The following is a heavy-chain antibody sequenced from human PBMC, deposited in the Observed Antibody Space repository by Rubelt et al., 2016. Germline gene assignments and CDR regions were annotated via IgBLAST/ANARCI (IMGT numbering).Heavy chain of an antibody. CDR2: IYYSGST. Sequence: QVQLQESGPGLVKPSETLSLTCTVSGGSISSYYWSWIRRPPGKGLEWIGYIYYSGSTYYNPSLKSRVTISVDTAKNQFSLKLSSVTAADTAGYYWARADYYDSSGYHNWFDPWGQGTLVTVSS. CDR1: GGSISSYY. D-gene: IGHD3-22*01. V-gene: IGHV4-59*06. J-gene: IGHJ5*02. CDR3: ARADYYDSSGYHNWFDP.